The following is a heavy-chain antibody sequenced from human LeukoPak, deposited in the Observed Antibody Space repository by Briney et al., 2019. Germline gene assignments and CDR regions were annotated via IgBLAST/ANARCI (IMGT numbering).Heavy chain of an antibody. Sequence: PGGSLRLSCAASGFTFSSYSMMWVRQAPGQGLDWVSYISSSSSTIHYADSVKGRFTISRDNAKNSVYLQMNSLRAEDTAVYYCARAKPKNMVRGLIMRGDSRYYFDYWGQGTLVTVSS. J-gene: IGHJ4*02. CDR2: ISSSSSTI. V-gene: IGHV3-48*01. D-gene: IGHD3-10*01. CDR1: GFTFSSYS. CDR3: ARAKPKNMVRGLIMRGDSRYYFDY.